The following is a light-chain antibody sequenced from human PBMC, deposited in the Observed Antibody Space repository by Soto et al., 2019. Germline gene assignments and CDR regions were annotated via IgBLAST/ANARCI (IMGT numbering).Light chain of an antibody. CDR1: SSDVGGYNY. CDR2: EVS. V-gene: IGLV2-14*01. Sequence: QSALTQPASVSGSPGQSITISCTGTSSDVGGYNYVSWYQQHPGTAPKLMIYEVSNRPSGVSNRFSGSKSGNTASLTISGLQAEDEADYHCSSYTTSNTWVFGGGTKLTVL. CDR3: SSYTTSNTWV. J-gene: IGLJ3*02.